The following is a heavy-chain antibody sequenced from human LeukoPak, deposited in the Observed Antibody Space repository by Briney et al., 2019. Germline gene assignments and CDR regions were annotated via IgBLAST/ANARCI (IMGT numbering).Heavy chain of an antibody. CDR2: IYYSGST. D-gene: IGHD2-15*01. CDR1: GGSISSSSYY. Sequence: AETLSLTCTDSGGSISSSSYYWGWIRQPPGKGLEWIGSIYYSGSTYYNPSLKSRVTISVDTSKNQFSLKLSSVTAADTAVYYCARIGDCSGGSCYSIDYWGQGTLVTVSS. V-gene: IGHV4-39*07. CDR3: ARIGDCSGGSCYSIDY. J-gene: IGHJ4*02.